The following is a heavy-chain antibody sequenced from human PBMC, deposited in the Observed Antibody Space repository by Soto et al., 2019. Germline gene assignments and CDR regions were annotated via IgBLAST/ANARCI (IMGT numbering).Heavy chain of an antibody. CDR2: ISGSGGST. V-gene: IGHV3-23*01. D-gene: IGHD6-19*01. J-gene: IGHJ4*02. Sequence: GGSLRFSCAASGFTFSSYAMSWVRQAPGKGLEWVSAISGSGGSTYYADSVKGRFTISRDNSKNTLYLQMNSLRAEDTAVYYCAKDLGIAVAGPLFDYWGQGTLVTVSS. CDR3: AKDLGIAVAGPLFDY. CDR1: GFTFSSYA.